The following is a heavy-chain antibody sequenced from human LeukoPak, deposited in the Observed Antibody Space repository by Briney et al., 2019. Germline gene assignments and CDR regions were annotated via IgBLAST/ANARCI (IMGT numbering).Heavy chain of an antibody. V-gene: IGHV4-59*01. CDR2: IYYSGST. J-gene: IGHJ5*02. CDR1: GGSLSNYY. CDR3: ARAGGNRFDP. Sequence: KPSETLSLTCTVSGGSLSNYYWSWLRQYPGQGLEWIGYIYYSGSTTYYIPSLKSRVTISLDTSKNQFSLKLTSVTAADTAVYYCARAGGNRFDPWGQGILVTVSS. D-gene: IGHD3-10*01.